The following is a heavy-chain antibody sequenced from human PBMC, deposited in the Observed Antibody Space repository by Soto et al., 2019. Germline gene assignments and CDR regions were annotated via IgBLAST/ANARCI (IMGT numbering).Heavy chain of an antibody. D-gene: IGHD4-17*01. CDR2: ISTNGDTA. Sequence: GGSLRLSCAASGFTISNYGMNWVRQAPGKGLEWVSGISTNGDTANYADSVKGRFTISRDNSKNALYMQMNGLRPEDTAVYYCAKDLSRWPHYAFDSWGQGTLVTVSS. CDR1: GFTISNYG. CDR3: AKDLSRWPHYAFDS. J-gene: IGHJ5*01. V-gene: IGHV3-23*01.